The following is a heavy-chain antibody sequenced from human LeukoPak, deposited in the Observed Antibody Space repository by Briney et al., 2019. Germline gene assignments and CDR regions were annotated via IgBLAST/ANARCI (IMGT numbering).Heavy chain of an antibody. CDR2: IYTSGST. CDR3: ARALEYCSSTSCYGGVTNWFDP. J-gene: IGHJ5*02. V-gene: IGHV4-4*07. D-gene: IGHD2-2*01. CDR1: GGSISSYY. Sequence: PSETLSLTCTVSGGSISSYYWSWIRQPAGKGLEWIGRIYTSGSTNYNPSLKSRVTMSVDTSKSQFSLKLSSVTAADTAVYYCARALEYCSSTSCYGGVTNWFDPWGQGTLVTVSS.